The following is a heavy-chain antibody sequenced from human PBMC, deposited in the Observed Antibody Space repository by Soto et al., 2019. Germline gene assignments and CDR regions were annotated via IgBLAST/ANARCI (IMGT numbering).Heavy chain of an antibody. CDR3: ARMGDFWSGPGELDP. V-gene: IGHV4-39*01. Sequence: PSEIVSLTCTVSGGSISSSSYYWAWNRQSPGKGLEWIGSVYYNGFTYYNPSLKSRVTISVDTSKNQFSLKLTSVTAADTAVYYCARMGDFWSGPGELDPWGQGTLVTVSS. D-gene: IGHD3-3*01. J-gene: IGHJ5*02. CDR2: VYYNGFT. CDR1: GGSISSSSYY.